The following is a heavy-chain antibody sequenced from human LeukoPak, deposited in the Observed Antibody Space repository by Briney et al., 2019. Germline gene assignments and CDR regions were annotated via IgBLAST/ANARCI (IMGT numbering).Heavy chain of an antibody. D-gene: IGHD6-6*01. J-gene: IGHJ3*02. Sequence: GGSLRLSCAASGFTFGDYYMTWIRQAPGKGLEWVSYITSSATTYYADSVKGRFTISRDNAKTSLYLQMNSLRAEDTAVYYCARDLGPHSSSPNSGAFDIWGQGTMVTVSS. CDR2: ITSSATT. CDR1: GFTFGDYY. V-gene: IGHV3-11*04. CDR3: ARDLGPHSSSPNSGAFDI.